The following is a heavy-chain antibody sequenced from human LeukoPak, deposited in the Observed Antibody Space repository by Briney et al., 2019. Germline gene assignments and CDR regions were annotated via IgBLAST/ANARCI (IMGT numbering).Heavy chain of an antibody. D-gene: IGHD3-10*01. CDR1: GCTFSSYS. CDR3: ARDLPSITMVRGVIFLPDY. CDR2: ISSSSSTI. Sequence: GGSLRLSCAASGCTFSSYSMNWVRQAPGKGLEWVSYISSSSSTIYYADSVKGRFTISRDNAKNSLYLQMNSLRAEDTAVYYCARDLPSITMVRGVIFLPDYWGQGTLVTVSS. V-gene: IGHV3-48*01. J-gene: IGHJ4*02.